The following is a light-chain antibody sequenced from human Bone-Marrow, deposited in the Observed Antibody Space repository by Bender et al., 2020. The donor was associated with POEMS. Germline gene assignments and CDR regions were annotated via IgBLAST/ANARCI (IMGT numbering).Light chain of an antibody. J-gene: IGLJ2*01. CDR1: SSYVGSYNY. Sequence: QSALTQPASVSGSPGQSITISCTGTSSYVGSYNYVSWYQQHPGRAPKLMIYDVSNRPSGVSNRFSGSKSGNTASLTISGLQGEDEADYYCCSYASSSTLVIFGGGTKLTVL. CDR2: DVS. CDR3: CSYASSSTLVI. V-gene: IGLV2-14*03.